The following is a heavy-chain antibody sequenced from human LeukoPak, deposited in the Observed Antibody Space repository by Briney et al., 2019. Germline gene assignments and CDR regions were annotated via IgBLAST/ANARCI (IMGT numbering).Heavy chain of an antibody. J-gene: IGHJ4*02. CDR2: IYYTGST. CDR1: GGSISSYY. V-gene: IGHV4-59*08. D-gene: IGHD6-19*01. CDR3: ARRVAVAGPLDC. Sequence: PSETLSLTCTVSGGSISSYYWSWIRQPPGKGLEWIGYIYYTGSTNYNPSLKSRVTISVDTSKNQFSLKLSSVTAADTAVYYCARRVAVAGPLDCWGQGTLVPVSS.